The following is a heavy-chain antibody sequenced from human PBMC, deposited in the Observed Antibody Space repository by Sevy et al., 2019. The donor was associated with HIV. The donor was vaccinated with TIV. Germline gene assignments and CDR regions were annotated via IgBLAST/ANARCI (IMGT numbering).Heavy chain of an antibody. J-gene: IGHJ2*01. Sequence: GGSLRLSCAASGFSLGDVYMDWVRQAPGKGLEWVGRIRNKAKSYTTEYAASVKGRFTISRDDSQNSLYLQMNSLKTADTALYYYAAVAADKGYFNIWGRGTLVTVSS. CDR1: GFSLGDVY. CDR2: IRNKAKSYTT. D-gene: IGHD6-19*01. V-gene: IGHV3-72*01. CDR3: AAVAADKGYFNI.